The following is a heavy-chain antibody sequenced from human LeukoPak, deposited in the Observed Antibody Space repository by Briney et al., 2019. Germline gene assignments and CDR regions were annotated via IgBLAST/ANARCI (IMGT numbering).Heavy chain of an antibody. D-gene: IGHD3-22*01. CDR2: IYSSGST. V-gene: IGHV4-61*02. CDR1: GGSISSLSYH. CDR3: AREEYDSSGSYSILYFQD. Sequence: SQTLSLTCTVSGGSISSLSYHWPWIRQPAGKGLEWIGRIYSSGSTNYNPSLKSRVTISVDTSKNQFSLNLSSVSAADTAVYYCAREEYDSSGSYSILYFQDWRPGTLVTVSS. J-gene: IGHJ1*01.